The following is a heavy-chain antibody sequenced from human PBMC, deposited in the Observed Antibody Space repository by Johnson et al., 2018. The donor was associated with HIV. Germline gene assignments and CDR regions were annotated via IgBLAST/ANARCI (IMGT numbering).Heavy chain of an antibody. D-gene: IGHD3-22*01. Sequence: VQLVESGGGVVRPGGSLRLSCAASGFTFDDYGMSWVRQAPGKGLEWVSVIYSGGSTYYADSVKGRFTISRDNSKNTLYLQMSSLRAEDTAVYYCAKDIYYDSSYYYSVGAFDIWGQGTMVTVSS. V-gene: IGHV3-23*03. CDR2: IYSGGST. CDR1: GFTFDDYG. CDR3: AKDIYYDSSYYYSVGAFDI. J-gene: IGHJ3*02.